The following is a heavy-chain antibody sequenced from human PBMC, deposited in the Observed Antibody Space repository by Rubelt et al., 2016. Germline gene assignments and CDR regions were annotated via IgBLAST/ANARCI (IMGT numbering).Heavy chain of an antibody. J-gene: IGHJ6*02. CDR3: AKLTSGIRGGMDV. Sequence: GKGLEWVANIKRDGSEKNYVDSVKGRFTISRDNSKNTLHLQMNSLRAEDTAIYYCAKLTSGIRGGMDVWGQGTTVTVS. D-gene: IGHD1-14*01. CDR2: IKRDGSEK. V-gene: IGHV3-7*03.